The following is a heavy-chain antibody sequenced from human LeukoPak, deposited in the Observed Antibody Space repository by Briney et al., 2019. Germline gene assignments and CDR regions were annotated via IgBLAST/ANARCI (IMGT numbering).Heavy chain of an antibody. Sequence: TGGSLRLSCAASGFTFTNYAMTWVRQAPGKGLGWVSSISDTYATTYYTDSVKGRCTISRDNSKNTVYLQLNNLRAEDTAVYFCVRHDSFIPFWGQGTLVTVSS. V-gene: IGHV3-23*01. J-gene: IGHJ4*02. CDR2: ISDTYATT. CDR3: VRHDSFIPF. D-gene: IGHD2-21*01. CDR1: GFTFTNYA.